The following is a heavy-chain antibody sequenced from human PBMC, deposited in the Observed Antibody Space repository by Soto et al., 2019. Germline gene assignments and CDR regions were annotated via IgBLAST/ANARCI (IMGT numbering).Heavy chain of an antibody. CDR3: ARDRSGSYYPSFFDY. D-gene: IGHD1-26*01. Sequence: SETLSPTPTFFCCRIRDYHGSCIRQPPGKGLVWIGYIYYSGSTYYNPSLKSRVTISVATSKNQFSLKLSSVTAADTAVYYCARDRSGSYYPSFFDYWGQGILVTVSS. V-gene: IGHV4-59*01. J-gene: IGHJ4*02. CDR1: CCRIRDYH. CDR2: IYYSGST.